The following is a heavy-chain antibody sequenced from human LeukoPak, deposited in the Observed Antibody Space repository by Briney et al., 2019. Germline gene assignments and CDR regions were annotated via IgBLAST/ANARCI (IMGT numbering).Heavy chain of an antibody. Sequence: ASVKVSCKASGYTFKNYGISWVRQAPGQGLEWMGWISAYNGYTKYAQKVQGRVTMTTDTSTSTAYMELRSLGSDDTAVYYCARGPTNGQAFDYWGQGTLVSVSS. CDR2: ISAYNGYT. J-gene: IGHJ4*02. V-gene: IGHV1-18*01. CDR1: GYTFKNYG. CDR3: ARGPTNGQAFDY. D-gene: IGHD2-8*01.